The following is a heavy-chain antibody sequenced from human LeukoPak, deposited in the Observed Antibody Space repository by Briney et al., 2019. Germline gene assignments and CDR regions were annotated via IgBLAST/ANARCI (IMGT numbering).Heavy chain of an antibody. D-gene: IGHD1-1*01. J-gene: IGHJ6*03. V-gene: IGHV1-46*01. CDR3: ARGNDGWPHYYYYFMDV. CDR2: INPSGGST. CDR1: GYTFINYY. Sequence: ASVKVSCKASGYTFINYYIHWVRQAPGQGLEWMGIINPSGGSTTYPQKFQGRVTMTRDMSTSTVYMELRSLRSADTAVYYCARGNDGWPHYYYYFMDVWGKGTTVTVSS.